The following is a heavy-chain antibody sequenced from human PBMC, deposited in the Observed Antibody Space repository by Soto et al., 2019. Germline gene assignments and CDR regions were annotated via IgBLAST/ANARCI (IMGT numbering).Heavy chain of an antibody. CDR3: ARDRQQLNWFDP. V-gene: IGHV1-3*05. J-gene: IGHJ5*02. CDR2: INAGNGNT. D-gene: IGHD6-13*01. Sequence: QVQLVQSGAEEKKPGASVKVSCKASGYTFTSYAMHWVRQAPGQRLEWMGGINAGNGNTKYSQKSQGRVTITRDTSASTAYMELSSLRSEDTAVYYCARDRQQLNWFDPWGQGTLVTVSS. CDR1: GYTFTSYA.